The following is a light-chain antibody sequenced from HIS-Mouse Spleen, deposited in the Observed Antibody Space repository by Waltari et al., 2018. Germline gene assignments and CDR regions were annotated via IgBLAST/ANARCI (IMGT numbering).Light chain of an antibody. Sequence: SSDLTQDPAVSVALGQPVRITCQGDSLRRHYSRWYQQKPGQAPVLVIYGKNNRPSGIPDRFSGSSSGNTASLTITGAQAEDEADYYCNSRDSSGNHVVFGGGTKLTVL. CDR1: SLRRHY. CDR3: NSRDSSGNHVV. J-gene: IGLJ2*01. CDR2: GKN. V-gene: IGLV3-19*01.